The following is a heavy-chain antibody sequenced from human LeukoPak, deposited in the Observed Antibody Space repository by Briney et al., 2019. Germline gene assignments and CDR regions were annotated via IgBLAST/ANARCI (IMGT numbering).Heavy chain of an antibody. J-gene: IGHJ4*02. CDR2: ISLSGGST. V-gene: IGHV3-23*01. Sequence: GGSLRLSCAASGFTFSSYAMNWIRQAPGKGLEWVSAISLSGGSTYYADSVKGRFTISRDNSKNTLYLQMNSPRAEDTAVYYCATTRYYYDSSGYSNFDYWGQGTLVTVSS. D-gene: IGHD3-22*01. CDR1: GFTFSSYA. CDR3: ATTRYYYDSSGYSNFDY.